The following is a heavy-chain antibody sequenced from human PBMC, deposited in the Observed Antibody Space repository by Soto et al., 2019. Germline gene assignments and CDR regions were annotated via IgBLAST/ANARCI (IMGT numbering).Heavy chain of an antibody. D-gene: IGHD3-9*01. V-gene: IGHV1-69*02. Sequence: QVQLVQSGAEVKKPGSSVKVSCKASGGTFSSYTISWVRQAPGQGLEWMGRIIPILGIANYARKFQGRVTITADKSTSTAYMELSSLRSEDTAVYYCARAYYDILTGYYGYAFDIWGQGTMVTVSS. CDR1: GGTFSSYT. CDR2: IIPILGIA. J-gene: IGHJ3*02. CDR3: ARAYYDILTGYYGYAFDI.